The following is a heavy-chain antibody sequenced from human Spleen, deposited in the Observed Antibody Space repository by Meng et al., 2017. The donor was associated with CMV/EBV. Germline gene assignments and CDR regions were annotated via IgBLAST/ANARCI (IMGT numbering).Heavy chain of an antibody. CDR3: ARGAIFGVAPPGLYYYYYGMDV. CDR1: GFTFSSYS. V-gene: IGHV3-21*04. J-gene: IGHJ6*02. D-gene: IGHD3-3*01. CDR2: ISSSSSYI. Sequence: GGSLRLSCAASGFTFSSYSMNWVRQAPGKGLEWVSSISSSSSYIYYADSVKGRFTISRDNAKNSLYLQMNSLRAEDTAVYYCARGAIFGVAPPGLYYYYYGMDVWGQGTTVTVSS.